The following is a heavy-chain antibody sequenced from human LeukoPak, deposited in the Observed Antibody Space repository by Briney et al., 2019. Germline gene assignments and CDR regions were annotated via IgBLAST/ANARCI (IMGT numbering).Heavy chain of an antibody. V-gene: IGHV3-53*01. Sequence: GGSLRLSCAASGFTVSSNYMSWVRQAPGKGLEWVSGIYSGGSTYYADSVKGRFTISRDNSKNTLYLQMNSLRAEDTAVYYCARATFGDYYDSSGYAPMRWGYYFDYWGQGTLVTVSS. D-gene: IGHD3-22*01. CDR1: GFTVSSNY. CDR2: IYSGGST. J-gene: IGHJ4*02. CDR3: ARATFGDYYDSSGYAPMRWGYYFDY.